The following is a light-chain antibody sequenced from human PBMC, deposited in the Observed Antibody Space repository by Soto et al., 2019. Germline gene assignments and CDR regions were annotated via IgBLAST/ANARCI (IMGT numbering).Light chain of an antibody. CDR3: QQYGSSPWT. V-gene: IGKV3-20*01. CDR1: QSVSSSY. J-gene: IGKJ1*01. Sequence: EIVLTQSPGTLSLSPGERATLSCRASQSVSSSYLAWYQQQLGQAPRLVIYGASSRATGNPDRFSGSGSGTDFTLTISRLEPEDFAVYYCQQYGSSPWTFGQGTKVEIK. CDR2: GAS.